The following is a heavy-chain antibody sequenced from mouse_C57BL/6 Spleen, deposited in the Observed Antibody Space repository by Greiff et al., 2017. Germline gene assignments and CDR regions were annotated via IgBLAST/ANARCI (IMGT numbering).Heavy chain of an antibody. CDR1: GYAFSSSW. V-gene: IGHV1-82*01. CDR3: VREAPTGFAY. J-gene: IGHJ3*01. Sequence: VQLQQSGPELVKPGASVKISCKASGYAFSSSWMNWVKQRPGKGLEWIGRIYPGDGDTNYNGKFKGKATLTADKSSSTAYMQLSSLTSEDSAVYFCVREAPTGFAYWGQGTLVTVSA. CDR2: IYPGDGDT. D-gene: IGHD1-3*01.